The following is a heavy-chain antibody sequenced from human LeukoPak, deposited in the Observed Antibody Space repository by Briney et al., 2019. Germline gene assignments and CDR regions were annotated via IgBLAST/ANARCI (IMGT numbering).Heavy chain of an antibody. D-gene: IGHD3-22*01. J-gene: IGHJ4*01. Sequence: GGSLRLSCVGSGFTFSSYHMKWVRQAPGKGLEWVSYVSSSSSTIYYADSVKGRFTISRDNAKNSLYLQTNSLRAEDTAVYYCARAQYYSDSTGYYYLHYWGHGTLVTVSS. CDR2: VSSSSSTI. CDR1: GFTFSSYH. V-gene: IGHV3-48*01. CDR3: ARAQYYSDSTGYYYLHY.